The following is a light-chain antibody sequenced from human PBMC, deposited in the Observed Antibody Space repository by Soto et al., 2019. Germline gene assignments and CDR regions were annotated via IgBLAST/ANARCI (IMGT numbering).Light chain of an antibody. J-gene: IGKJ2*01. V-gene: IGKV3-15*01. CDR3: QQYNSWPPLDN. Sequence: EMTQSPATLSVSPGERAILSCRARQSISTNLAWYQQKPGQAPGLLIYGASSRATGLPARFSASGSGTEFTLIISSLQSEDFAVYYCQQYNSWPPLDNFGQGTKVDIK. CDR1: QSISTN. CDR2: GAS.